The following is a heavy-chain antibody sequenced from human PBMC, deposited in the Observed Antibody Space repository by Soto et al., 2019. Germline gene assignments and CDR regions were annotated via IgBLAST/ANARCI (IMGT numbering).Heavy chain of an antibody. CDR2: VSDDGKNK. CDR3: AKDLGQQLVLNYGMDV. J-gene: IGHJ6*02. Sequence: QVQLVESGGGVVQPGTSLGLSCAPSGFTFSSYGMYWVRQAPGKGLEWVAVVSDDGKNKYYAGSVKGRFTISRDNAKNMLYLQMNSLRAEDTAVYYCAKDLGQQLVLNYGMDVWGHGTTVTVSS. D-gene: IGHD6-13*01. V-gene: IGHV3-30*18. CDR1: GFTFSSYG.